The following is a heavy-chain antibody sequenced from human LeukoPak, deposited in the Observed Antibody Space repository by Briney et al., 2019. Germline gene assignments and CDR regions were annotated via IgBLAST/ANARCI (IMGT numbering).Heavy chain of an antibody. Sequence: SVKFSCKASGGTFSSYAISWVRQAPGQGLEWMGGIIPIFGTANYAQKFQGRVTITADKSTSTAYMELSSLRSEDTAVYYCANLRGGFGEGYYFDYWGQGTLVTVSS. CDR1: GGTFSSYA. CDR3: ANLRGGFGEGYYFDY. J-gene: IGHJ4*02. CDR2: IIPIFGTA. D-gene: IGHD3-10*01. V-gene: IGHV1-69*06.